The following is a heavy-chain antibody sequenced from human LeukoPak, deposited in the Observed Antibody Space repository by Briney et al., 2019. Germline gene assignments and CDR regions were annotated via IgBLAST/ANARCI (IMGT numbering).Heavy chain of an antibody. V-gene: IGHV4-59*12. CDR2: IYYTGST. CDR1: GGSISTFY. Sequence: PSETLSLTCTVSGGSISTFYWSWIRQPPGKGLEWIGYIYYTGSTNYNPSLKSRVTISVDTSKNQFSLKLSSVTAADTAVYYCARDLEGQLDFWGQGTLVTVSS. J-gene: IGHJ4*02. CDR3: ARDLEGQLDF. D-gene: IGHD6-13*01.